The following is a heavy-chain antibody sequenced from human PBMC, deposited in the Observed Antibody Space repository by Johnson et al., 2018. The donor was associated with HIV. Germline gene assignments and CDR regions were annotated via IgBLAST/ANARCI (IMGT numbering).Heavy chain of an antibody. CDR1: GFTFRSYS. CDR2: IKSKTDGGTT. D-gene: IGHD2/OR15-2a*01. Sequence: VQLVESGGGVVRPGRSLRLSCAASGFTFRSYSMRWVRQAPGKGLEWVGRIKSKTDGGTTDYAAPVKGRFTISRDDSKNTLYLQMTSLRAEDTAVYYCARAYIYGAFDIWGQGTMVTVSS. V-gene: IGHV3-15*01. CDR3: ARAYIYGAFDI. J-gene: IGHJ3*02.